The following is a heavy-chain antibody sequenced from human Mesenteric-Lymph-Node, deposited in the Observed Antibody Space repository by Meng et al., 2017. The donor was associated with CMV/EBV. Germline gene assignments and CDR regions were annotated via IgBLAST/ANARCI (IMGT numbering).Heavy chain of an antibody. CDR2: INPSGGST. J-gene: IGHJ4*02. V-gene: IGHV1-46*01. CDR1: GYSFTTYH. CDR3: ARGGRYSGRNPDS. D-gene: IGHD1-26*01. Sequence: KASGYSFTTYHMHWVRQAPGQGLEWMGVINPSGGSTYYAQKFQGRVTMTRDTSTSTVYMELSSLRSEDTAVYYCARGGRYSGRNPDSWGLGTLVTVSS.